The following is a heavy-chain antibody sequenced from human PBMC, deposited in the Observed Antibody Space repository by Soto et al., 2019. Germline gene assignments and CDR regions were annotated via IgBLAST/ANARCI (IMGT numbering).Heavy chain of an antibody. CDR1: GYTFTSYG. V-gene: IGHV1-18*01. CDR3: ARFLGYDYVWGSYRYTGYDY. J-gene: IGHJ4*02. CDR2: ISAYNGNT. Sequence: QVQLVQSGAEVKKPGASVKVSCKASGYTFTSYGTSWVRQAPGQGLEWMGWISAYNGNTNYAQKLQGRVTMTTDTSTSTAYMELRSLRSDDTAVYYCARFLGYDYVWGSYRYTGYDYWGQGTLVTVSS. D-gene: IGHD3-16*02.